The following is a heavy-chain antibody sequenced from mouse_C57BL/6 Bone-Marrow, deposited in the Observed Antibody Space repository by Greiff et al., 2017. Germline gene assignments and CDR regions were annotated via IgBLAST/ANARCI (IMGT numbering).Heavy chain of an antibody. J-gene: IGHJ3*01. Sequence: EVKLMESGGDLVKPGGSLKLSCAASGFTFSSYGMSWVRQTPDKRLEWVATISSGGSYTYYPDSVKGRFTISRDNAKNTRYLQMSSRKSEDTAMDYCAGRQLGPWFAYWGQGTLVTVSA. D-gene: IGHD4-1*02. CDR2: ISSGGSYT. V-gene: IGHV5-6*02. CDR1: GFTFSSYG. CDR3: AGRQLGPWFAY.